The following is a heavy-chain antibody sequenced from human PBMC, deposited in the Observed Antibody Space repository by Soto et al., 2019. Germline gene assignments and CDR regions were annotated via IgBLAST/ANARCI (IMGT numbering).Heavy chain of an antibody. CDR2: IDPSGSQT. J-gene: IGHJ4*02. CDR3: ARQIYDSDTGPNFQYYFDS. CDR1: GYSFAGYW. D-gene: IGHD3-22*01. V-gene: IGHV5-10-1*01. Sequence: GESLKISCKGSGYSFAGYWITWVRQKPGKGLEWMGRIDPSGSQTYYSPSFRGHVTISVTKSITTVFLQWSSLRASDTAMYYCARQIYDSDTGPNFQYYFDSWGQGTPVPVSS.